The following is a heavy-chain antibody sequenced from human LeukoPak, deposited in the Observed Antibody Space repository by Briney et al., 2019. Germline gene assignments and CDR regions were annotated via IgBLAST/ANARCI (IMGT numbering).Heavy chain of an antibody. D-gene: IGHD3-22*01. CDR3: ARGRDTYYSDSSGHSRSWMGDFDI. J-gene: IGHJ3*02. V-gene: IGHV4-59*01. CDR2: ISYSGST. Sequence: PSETLSLTCTVSGGSISSDYWSWIRQPPGKGLEWIGYISYSGSTRFNPALKSLVSISVDTSKNHFSLTMGSVTAADTAMYYCARGRDTYYSDSSGHSRSWMGDFDIWGQGTMVSVSS. CDR1: GGSISSDY.